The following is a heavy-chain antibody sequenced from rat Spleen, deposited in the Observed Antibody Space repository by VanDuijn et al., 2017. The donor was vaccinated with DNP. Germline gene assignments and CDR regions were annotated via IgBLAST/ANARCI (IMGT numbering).Heavy chain of an antibody. CDR1: GFTFSSFP. CDR2: ISNTGDST. CDR3: ARHGRVTTVATYWYFDF. V-gene: IGHV5-46*01. Sequence: EVQLVESGGDLVQPGRSLKLSCAASGFTFSSFPMAWVRQAPTKGLDWVATISNTGDSTYYRDSVQGRFTIARDNAKSTLYLQMDSLRSEDTATYFCARHGRVTTVATYWYFDFWGPGTMVTVSS. D-gene: IGHD1-3*01. J-gene: IGHJ1*01.